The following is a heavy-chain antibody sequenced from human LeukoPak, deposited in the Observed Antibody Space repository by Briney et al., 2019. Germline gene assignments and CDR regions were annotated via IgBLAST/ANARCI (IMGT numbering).Heavy chain of an antibody. CDR1: GYTFTTYY. D-gene: IGHD2-2*01. Sequence: ASVKVSCKASGYTFTTYYLHWVRQAPGQGLEWMGIINPNAGDTGYARKFLGRVTMTTDTSTSTAYMELRSLRSDDTAVYYCARVDCSSTSCYYGMDVWGQGTTVTVSS. CDR3: ARVDCSSTSCYYGMDV. CDR2: INPNAGDT. V-gene: IGHV1-46*01. J-gene: IGHJ6*02.